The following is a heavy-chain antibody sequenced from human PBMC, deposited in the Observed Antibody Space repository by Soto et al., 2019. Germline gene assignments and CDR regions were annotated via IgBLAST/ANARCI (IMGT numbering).Heavy chain of an antibody. CDR2: IYYSGST. V-gene: IGHV4-39*01. D-gene: IGHD3-22*01. J-gene: IGHJ5*02. CDR1: GGSISSSSYY. CDR3: ARMPHYYYDSSGNRPRDLQNNWFDP. Sequence: SETLSLTCTVSGGSISSSSYYWGWIRQPPRKGLERIGSIYYSGSTYYNSSLKSRVTISVDTSKNQFSLKLSSVTAADTAVYYCARMPHYYYDSSGNRPRDLQNNWFDPWGQGTLVTVSS.